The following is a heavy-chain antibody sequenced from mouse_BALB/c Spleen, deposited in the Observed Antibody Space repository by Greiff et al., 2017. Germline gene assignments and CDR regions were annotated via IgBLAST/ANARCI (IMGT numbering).Heavy chain of an antibody. CDR2: ISSGGSYT. Sequence: EVNVVESGGDLVKPGGSLKLSCAASGFTFSSYGMSWVRQTPDKRLEWVATISSGGSYTYYPDSVKGRFTISRDNAKNTLYLQMSSLKSEDTAMYYCAKLGREDYFDYWGQGTTLTVSS. J-gene: IGHJ2*01. V-gene: IGHV5-6*01. CDR1: GFTFSSYG. D-gene: IGHD4-1*01. CDR3: AKLGREDYFDY.